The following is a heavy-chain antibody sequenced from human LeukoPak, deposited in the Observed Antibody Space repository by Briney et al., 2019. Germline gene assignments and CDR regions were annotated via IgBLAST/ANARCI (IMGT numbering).Heavy chain of an antibody. V-gene: IGHV3-48*03. Sequence: QPGGSLRLSCAASRFTFSSYEMNWVRQAPGKGLEWVSYISSSGSTIYYADSVKGRFTISRDNAKNSLYLQMNSLRDEDTAVYYCARVAEIQLWLRSAFDYWGQGTLVTVSS. CDR1: RFTFSSYE. D-gene: IGHD5-18*01. J-gene: IGHJ4*02. CDR3: ARVAEIQLWLRSAFDY. CDR2: ISSSGSTI.